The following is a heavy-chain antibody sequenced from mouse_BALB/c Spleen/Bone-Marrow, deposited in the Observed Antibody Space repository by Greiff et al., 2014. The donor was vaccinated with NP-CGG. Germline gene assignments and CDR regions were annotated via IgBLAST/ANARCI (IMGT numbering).Heavy chain of an antibody. CDR2: ISTYYGDA. J-gene: IGHJ3*01. CDR1: GYTFTDYA. V-gene: IGHV1S137*01. D-gene: IGHD2-1*01. CDR3: ARDGGNFPWFAY. Sequence: VQLQQSGAELVRPGVSVKISCKGSGYTFTDYAMHWVKQSHAKSLEWIGVISTYYGDASYNQKFKGKATMTVDKSSSTAYMELARLTSEDSAIYYCARDGGNFPWFAYWGQGTLVTVST.